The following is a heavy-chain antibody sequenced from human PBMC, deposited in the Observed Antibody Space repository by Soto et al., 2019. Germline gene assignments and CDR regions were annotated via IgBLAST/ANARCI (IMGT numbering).Heavy chain of an antibody. Sequence: PGGSLRLSCAASGFTFSSYGMHWVRQAPGKGLEWVAVISYDSRNIYYADSGKGRFTISRDNAKNTVYLQMNSLRDEDTAVYYCARIKLVDFFFINVDVYDMDVWGQGTPVTVSS. CDR1: GFTFSSYG. CDR2: ISYDSRNI. J-gene: IGHJ6*02. CDR3: ARIKLVDFFFINVDVYDMDV. D-gene: IGHD2-15*01. V-gene: IGHV3-30*03.